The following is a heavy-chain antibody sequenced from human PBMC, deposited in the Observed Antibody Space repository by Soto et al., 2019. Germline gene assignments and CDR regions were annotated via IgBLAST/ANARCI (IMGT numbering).Heavy chain of an antibody. Sequence: QVQLQQWGAGLLKPSETLSLTCAVYGGSFSGYYWSWIRQPPGQGLEWIGEINHSGGTNHNPSLKSRVTRSVDTSKNQFSMKQSSVPAADTAVYYCARGRERNSCRRGVSTYYFDYWGQGPLVTVSS. V-gene: IGHV4-34*01. CDR1: GGSFSGYY. CDR2: INHSGGT. J-gene: IGHJ4*02. CDR3: ARGRERNSCRRGVSTYYFDY. D-gene: IGHD2-15*01.